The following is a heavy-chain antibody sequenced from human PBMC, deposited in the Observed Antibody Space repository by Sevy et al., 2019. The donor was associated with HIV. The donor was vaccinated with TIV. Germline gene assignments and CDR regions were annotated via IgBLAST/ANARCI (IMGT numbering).Heavy chain of an antibody. J-gene: IGHJ6*02. Sequence: GGSLRLSCTASGVTFGDYAMSWFRQAPGKGLEWVGFIRSKAYGGTTEYAASVKGRFTISRDDSKSIAYLQMNSLKTEDTAVYYCTRDTNRDYYGMDVWGQGITVTVSS. CDR2: IRSKAYGGTT. CDR3: TRDTNRDYYGMDV. V-gene: IGHV3-49*03. D-gene: IGHD3-3*01. CDR1: GVTFGDYA.